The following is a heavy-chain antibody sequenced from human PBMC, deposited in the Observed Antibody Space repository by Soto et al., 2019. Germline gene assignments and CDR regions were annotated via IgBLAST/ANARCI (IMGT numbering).Heavy chain of an antibody. Sequence: ASVKVSCKASGYTFTGYYMHWVRQAPGQGLEWMGWINPNSGGTNYAQKFQGWVTMTRDTSISTAYMELSRLRSDDTAVYYCARKPTLTDVDTAIGAGDAFDIWGQGTMVTVSS. V-gene: IGHV1-2*04. D-gene: IGHD5-18*01. CDR3: ARKPTLTDVDTAIGAGDAFDI. CDR1: GYTFTGYY. J-gene: IGHJ3*02. CDR2: INPNSGGT.